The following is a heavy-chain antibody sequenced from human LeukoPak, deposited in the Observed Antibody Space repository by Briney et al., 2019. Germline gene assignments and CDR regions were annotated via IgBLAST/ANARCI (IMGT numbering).Heavy chain of an antibody. D-gene: IGHD5-24*01. Sequence: GGSLRLSCAASGFTFSSYAMHWVRQAPGKGLEWVAVISCDGSNKYYADSVKGRFTISRVNSKNTLYLQMNSLRAEDTAVYYCARINDALEMAELDYWGQGTLVTVSS. J-gene: IGHJ4*02. CDR2: ISCDGSNK. CDR3: ARINDALEMAELDY. CDR1: GFTFSSYA. V-gene: IGHV3-30-3*01.